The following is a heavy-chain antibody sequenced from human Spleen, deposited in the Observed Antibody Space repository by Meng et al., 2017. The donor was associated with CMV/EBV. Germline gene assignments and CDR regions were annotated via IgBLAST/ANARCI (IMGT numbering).Heavy chain of an antibody. Sequence: GGSLRLSCAASGFIFSSYWMSWVRQAPGKGLEWVSRIYWNGGRTSYADSVKGRFTISRDNAKNSLYLQMNSLRGEDTALYYCARDHDFWSGQSPMDVWGQGTTVTVSS. V-gene: IGHV3-20*04. CDR1: GFIFSSYW. D-gene: IGHD3-3*01. CDR2: IYWNGGRT. CDR3: ARDHDFWSGQSPMDV. J-gene: IGHJ6*02.